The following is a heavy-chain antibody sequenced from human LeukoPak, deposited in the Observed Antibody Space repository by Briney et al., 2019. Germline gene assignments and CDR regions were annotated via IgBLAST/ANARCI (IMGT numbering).Heavy chain of an antibody. CDR1: GFTFNNFA. CDR3: AKPPVTGADFYYYMDV. Sequence: GGSLRLSCAASGFTFNNFAMQWVRQAPGKGLEWVALIWYDGTNKYYADSVKGRFTISRDNSKNTLFLQMNTLRAEDTALYYCAKPPVTGADFYYYMDVWGKGTTVTVSS. J-gene: IGHJ6*03. D-gene: IGHD1-20*01. V-gene: IGHV3-33*06. CDR2: IWYDGTNK.